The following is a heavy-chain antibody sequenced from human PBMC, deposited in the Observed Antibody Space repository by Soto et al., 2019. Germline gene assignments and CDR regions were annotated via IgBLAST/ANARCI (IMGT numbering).Heavy chain of an antibody. CDR3: AKGFEEWELFDAFDI. Sequence: PGGSLRLSCAASGFTFSAYAMGWVRQPPGKGLEWVSAISGSGGSTYYADSVKGRFTISRDNSKNTLYLQMNSLRAEDTAVYYCAKGFEEWELFDAFDIWGQGTMVTVSS. J-gene: IGHJ3*02. CDR2: ISGSGGST. D-gene: IGHD1-26*01. V-gene: IGHV3-23*01. CDR1: GFTFSAYA.